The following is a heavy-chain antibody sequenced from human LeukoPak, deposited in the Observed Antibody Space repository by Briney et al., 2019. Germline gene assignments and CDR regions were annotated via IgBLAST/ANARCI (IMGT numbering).Heavy chain of an antibody. V-gene: IGHV3-30*18. J-gene: IGHJ4*02. Sequence: GGSLRLSCAASGFTFSSYGMHWVRQAPGKGLEWVAVISYDGSNKYYADSVKGRFTISRNNSKNTLYLQMNSLRAEDTAVYYCAKDPFDYWGQGTLVTVSS. CDR1: GFTFSSYG. CDR2: ISYDGSNK. CDR3: AKDPFDY.